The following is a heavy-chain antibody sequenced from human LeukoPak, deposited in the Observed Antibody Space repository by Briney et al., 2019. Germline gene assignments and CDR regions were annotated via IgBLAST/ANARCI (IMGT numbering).Heavy chain of an antibody. V-gene: IGHV3-33*01. Sequence: GGSQRLSCAASGFTFSSYGMHSVRQAPGKWLEWVAVIGYDGSNKYYADSVKGRFTISRDNSKTTLYLQMNSLRAEDTAVYYCARVGATTNAVDYWGQGTLVTVSS. CDR1: GFTFSSYG. J-gene: IGHJ4*02. CDR3: ARVGATTNAVDY. CDR2: IGYDGSNK. D-gene: IGHD1-26*01.